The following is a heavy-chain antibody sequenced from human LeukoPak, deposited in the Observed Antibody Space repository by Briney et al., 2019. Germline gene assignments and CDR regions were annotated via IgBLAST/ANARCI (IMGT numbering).Heavy chain of an antibody. J-gene: IGHJ6*03. D-gene: IGHD2/OR15-2a*01. CDR2: IKQDGSEG. Sequence: GGSLRLSCAASGFTFSSYWMSWVRQAPGKGLEWVANIKQDGSEGYYVDSAKGRFTISRDNAKNSLYLQMNGLTAEDTAVYYCARLLSNYYYYYMDVWGKGTTVTVSS. V-gene: IGHV3-7*01. CDR1: GFTFSSYW. CDR3: ARLLSNYYYYYMDV.